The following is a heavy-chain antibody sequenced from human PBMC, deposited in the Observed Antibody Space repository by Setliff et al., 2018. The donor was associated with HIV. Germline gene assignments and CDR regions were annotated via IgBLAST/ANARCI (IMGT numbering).Heavy chain of an antibody. CDR3: ARDPPGWRYDSSGYTDY. D-gene: IGHD3-22*01. V-gene: IGHV1-18*01. J-gene: IGHJ4*02. Sequence: ASVKVSCKASGYTFTSYGISWVRQAPGQGLEWMGWISAYNGNTNYAQKLQGRVTMTTDTSTSTAYMELRSLRSDDTAVYYCARDPPGWRYDSSGYTDYWGQGTLVTVYS. CDR1: GYTFTSYG. CDR2: ISAYNGNT.